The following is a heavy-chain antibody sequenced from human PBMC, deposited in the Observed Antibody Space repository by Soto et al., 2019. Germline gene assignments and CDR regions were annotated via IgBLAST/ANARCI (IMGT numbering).Heavy chain of an antibody. Sequence: QRLSCAASGFTFSDYGMSWVRQAPGKGLEWVSAISGSGSTFYADSVKGRFTISRDNSKNTLYLQMNSLRAEDTAVYYCAKDYLRWAQSWGQGTLVTVSS. D-gene: IGHD1-26*01. CDR2: ISGSGST. CDR3: AKDYLRWAQS. CDR1: GFTFSDYG. J-gene: IGHJ5*02. V-gene: IGHV3-23*01.